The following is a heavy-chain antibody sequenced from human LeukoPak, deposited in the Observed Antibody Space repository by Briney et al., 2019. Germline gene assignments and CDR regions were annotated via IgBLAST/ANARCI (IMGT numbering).Heavy chain of an antibody. V-gene: IGHV4-39*07. Sequence: SETLFLTCTVSGGSISSSSYYWGWIRQPPGKGLEWIGSIYYSGSTYYNPSLKSRVTISVDTSKNQFSLKLSSVTAADTAVYYCATWGSYSFDYGGQGTLVTVSS. CDR2: IYYSGST. CDR1: GGSISSSSYY. J-gene: IGHJ4*02. CDR3: ATWGSYSFDY. D-gene: IGHD1-26*01.